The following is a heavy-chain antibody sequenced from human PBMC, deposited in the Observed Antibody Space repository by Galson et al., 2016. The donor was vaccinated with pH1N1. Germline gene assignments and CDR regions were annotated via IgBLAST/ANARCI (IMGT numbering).Heavy chain of an antibody. J-gene: IGHJ4*02. V-gene: IGHV2-5*02. CDR3: AHSVGNSVTTLKPFDY. CDR2: IYWDGNY. CDR1: GFSLSSREVG. D-gene: IGHD4-17*01. Sequence: PALVKPTQTLTLTCSFSGFSLSSREVGVGWVRQSPGKAPQWLALIYWDGNYHYSPSLKTRLTITKDTTRNRVVLTMTNMAPVDTATYYCAHSVGNSVTTLKPFDYWGQGTPVIVSS.